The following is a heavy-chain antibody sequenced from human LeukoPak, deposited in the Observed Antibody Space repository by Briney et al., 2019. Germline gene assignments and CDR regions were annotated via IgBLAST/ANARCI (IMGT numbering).Heavy chain of an antibody. CDR2: IKQAGTEK. Sequence: GGSLRLSCAASGFTFSSYWMTWVRQAPGKGLEWVANIKQAGTEKYYVDSVKGRFTISRDNAKNSLFLQMNSQRAEDTAVYFCARGQYFSTTYYFDYWGQGTLVTVSS. J-gene: IGHJ4*02. D-gene: IGHD2/OR15-2a*01. CDR1: GFTFSSYW. CDR3: ARGQYFSTTYYFDY. V-gene: IGHV3-7*03.